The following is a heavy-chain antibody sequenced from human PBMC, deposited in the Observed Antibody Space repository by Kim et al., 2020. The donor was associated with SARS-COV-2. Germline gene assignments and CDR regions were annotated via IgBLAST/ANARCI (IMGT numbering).Heavy chain of an antibody. CDR2: IGGTGYST. V-gene: IGHV3-23*01. J-gene: IGHJ5*01. Sequence: GGSLRLSCAASGFTFSSYAMSWVRQAPGKGLEWVSTIGGTGYSTYYADSVKGRFTISRDKSKNTLYLQMNRLRAEDTAVYYCAKDRSRVVVVATLDSWGRGTLVTVSS. CDR3: AKDRSRVVVVATLDS. D-gene: IGHD2-15*01. CDR1: GFTFSSYA.